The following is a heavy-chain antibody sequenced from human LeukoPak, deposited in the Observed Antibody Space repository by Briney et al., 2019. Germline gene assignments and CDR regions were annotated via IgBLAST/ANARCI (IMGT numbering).Heavy chain of an antibody. J-gene: IGHJ4*02. V-gene: IGHV3-11*01. D-gene: IGHD1-26*01. CDR2: ISSSSSPR. CDR1: GFTFSDYY. Sequence: GGSLRLSCAASGFTFSDYYMNWIRQAPGKGLEWVSYISSSSSPRYFADSMKGRFTISRDNAKMSLYLQMNSLRAEDTAVYYCARDPSRGSYGGLDSWGQGTLVTVSS. CDR3: ARDPSRGSYGGLDS.